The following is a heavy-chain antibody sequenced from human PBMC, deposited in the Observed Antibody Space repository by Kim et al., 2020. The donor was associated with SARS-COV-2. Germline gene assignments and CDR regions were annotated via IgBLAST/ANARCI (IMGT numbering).Heavy chain of an antibody. D-gene: IGHD3-10*01. Sequence: GGSLRLSCAASGFTFSSYAMHWVRQAPGKGLEWVAVISYDGSNKYYADSVKGRFTISRDNSKNTLYLQMNSLRAEDTAVYYCAREGWFGQVFDYWGQGTL. CDR1: GFTFSSYA. CDR2: ISYDGSNK. V-gene: IGHV3-30*04. J-gene: IGHJ4*02. CDR3: AREGWFGQVFDY.